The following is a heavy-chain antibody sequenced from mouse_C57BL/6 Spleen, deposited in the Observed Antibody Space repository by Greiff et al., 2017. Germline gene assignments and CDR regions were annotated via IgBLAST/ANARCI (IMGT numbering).Heavy chain of an antibody. CDR2: IYPGNSDT. Sequence: VQLQQSGTVLARPGASVKMSCKTSGYTFTSYWMHWVKQRPGQGLEWIGAIYPGNSDTSYNQKFKGKATLTAVTSASTAYMELSSLTNEDSAVYYCTRVYYYARDYWGQGTSVTVSS. V-gene: IGHV1-5*01. D-gene: IGHD2-1*01. CDR1: GYTFTSYW. CDR3: TRVYYYARDY. J-gene: IGHJ4*01.